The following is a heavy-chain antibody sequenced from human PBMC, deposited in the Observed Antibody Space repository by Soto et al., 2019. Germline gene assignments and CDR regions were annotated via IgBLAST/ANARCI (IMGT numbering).Heavy chain of an antibody. CDR1: GDSISSSEW. J-gene: IGHJ4*02. V-gene: IGHV4-4*02. D-gene: IGHD1-20*01. CDR2: IHHSGPT. Sequence: QVQLQESGPGLVKPSGTLSLNCKVSGDSISSSEWWSWVRQPPGKGLEWIAEIHHSGPTNYNPSLPSRVTITVYNSENQITLRLSTVTAADTALYYCARGGITAVRNYYFDHWGQGTMVTVSA. CDR3: ARGGITAVRNYYFDH.